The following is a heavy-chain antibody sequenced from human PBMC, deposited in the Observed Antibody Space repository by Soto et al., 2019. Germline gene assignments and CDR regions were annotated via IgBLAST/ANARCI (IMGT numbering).Heavy chain of an antibody. CDR1: GYTFTSYD. Sequence: GASVKVSCKASGYTFTSYDINWVRQATGQGLEWMGWMNPNSGNTGYAQKFQGRVTMTRNTSISTAYMELSSLRSEDTAVYYCARVYTMVRGVTPYYYYSMDVWGQGTTVTVSS. CDR2: MNPNSGNT. V-gene: IGHV1-8*01. D-gene: IGHD3-10*01. J-gene: IGHJ6*02. CDR3: ARVYTMVRGVTPYYYYSMDV.